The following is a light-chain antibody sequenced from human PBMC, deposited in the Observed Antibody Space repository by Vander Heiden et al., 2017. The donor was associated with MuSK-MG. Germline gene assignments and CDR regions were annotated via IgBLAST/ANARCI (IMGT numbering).Light chain of an antibody. CDR2: LNRDGSH. J-gene: IGLJ2*01. CDR3: QTWGTGTLV. CDR1: SGHSKFA. V-gene: IGLV4-69*01. Sequence: QLVLTQSPSASASLGASVKLTCTLSSGHSKFAVTWHQQHPDAGPRFLLTLNRDGSHIKGDGISDRFSGSTSDAERYLIISSLQPEDEADYYCQTWGTGTLVFGGGTKLTVL.